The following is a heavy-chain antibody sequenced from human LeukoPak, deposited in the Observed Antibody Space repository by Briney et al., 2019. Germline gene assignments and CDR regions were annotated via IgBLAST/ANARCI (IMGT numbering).Heavy chain of an antibody. V-gene: IGHV3-15*01. CDR2: IKSKTDGGTT. CDR1: GFTFSNAW. D-gene: IGHD3-3*01. Sequence: GGSLRLSCAASGFTFSNAWMSWVRQAPGKGLEWVGRIKSKTDGGTTDYTAPVKGRFTISRDDSKNTLYLQMNSLKTEDTAVYYCTRGLNGITIFGVVMALDYWGQGTLVTVSS. J-gene: IGHJ4*02. CDR3: TRGLNGITIFGVVMALDY.